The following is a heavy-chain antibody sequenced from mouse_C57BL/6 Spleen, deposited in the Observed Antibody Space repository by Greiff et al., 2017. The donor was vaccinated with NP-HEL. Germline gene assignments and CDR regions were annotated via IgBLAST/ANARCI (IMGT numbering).Heavy chain of an antibody. D-gene: IGHD6-1*01. Sequence: LVESGPELVKPGASVKISCKASGYSFTDYNMNWVKQSNGKSLEWIGVINPNYGTTSYNQKFKGKATLTVDQSSSTVYMQLNSQTSEDYAVYYCAREADPKGYFDYWGQGTTLTVSS. CDR3: AREADPKGYFDY. V-gene: IGHV1-39*01. J-gene: IGHJ2*01. CDR2: INPNYGTT. CDR1: GYSFTDYN.